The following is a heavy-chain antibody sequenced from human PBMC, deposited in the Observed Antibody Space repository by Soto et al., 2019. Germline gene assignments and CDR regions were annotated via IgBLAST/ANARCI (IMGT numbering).Heavy chain of an antibody. V-gene: IGHV6-1*01. CDR2: TYYRSKWYY. Sequence: SQTLSLTCSITVDSFSSNSAGCSWVRQSPSRGLEWMGRTYYRSKWYYEYAVSVRGRITINPDTSKNQYSLQLNSVTPEDTAVYFCARGEQYSGRIFDYWGQGTLVTVSS. J-gene: IGHJ4*01. CDR3: ARGEQYSGRIFDY. D-gene: IGHD1-26*01. CDR1: VDSFSSNSAG.